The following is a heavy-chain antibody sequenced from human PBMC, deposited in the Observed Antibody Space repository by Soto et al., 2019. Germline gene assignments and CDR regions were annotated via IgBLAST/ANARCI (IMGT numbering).Heavy chain of an antibody. CDR1: GFTFTTYA. V-gene: IGHV3-23*01. J-gene: IGHJ4*02. CDR3: TKDGMWAQEYSSSWNHCEC. Sequence: VGSLRLSCAASGFTFTTYAMSWVREAPGKGLERVSSVTADGGRTDYAGSVKGRFTISRDNCNNILYMQMYSLTVEDTATYFSTKDGMWAQEYSSSWNHCECWGRRTLVTFAS. CDR2: VTADGGRT. D-gene: IGHD6-13*01.